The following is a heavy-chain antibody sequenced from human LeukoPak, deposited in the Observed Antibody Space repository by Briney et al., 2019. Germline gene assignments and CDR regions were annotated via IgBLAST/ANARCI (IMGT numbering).Heavy chain of an antibody. V-gene: IGHV4-59*01. CDR3: ARAPFRDADDAFDI. CDR2: IYYSGST. J-gene: IGHJ3*02. CDR1: GGSISSYY. Sequence: PSEALSLTCTVSGGSISSYYWSWIRPPPGKGLAWIGYIYYSGSTNYNPSLKSRVTISVDTSKNQFSLKLSSVTAADTAVYYCARAPFRDADDAFDIWGQGTMVTVSS.